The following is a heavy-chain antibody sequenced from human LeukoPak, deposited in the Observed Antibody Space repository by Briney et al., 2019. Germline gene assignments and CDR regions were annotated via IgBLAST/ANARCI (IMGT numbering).Heavy chain of an antibody. J-gene: IGHJ4*02. Sequence: ASVKVSCKASGYTCNNYDITWVRQAPGQGLEWMGWISAYNGNTNYAQNLQGRVTMTTDTSTSTAYMELRSLRSDDTAVYYCARDKVRGIPTKFDYWGQGTLVTVSS. CDR2: ISAYNGNT. D-gene: IGHD3-10*01. V-gene: IGHV1-18*01. CDR3: ARDKVRGIPTKFDY. CDR1: GYTCNNYD.